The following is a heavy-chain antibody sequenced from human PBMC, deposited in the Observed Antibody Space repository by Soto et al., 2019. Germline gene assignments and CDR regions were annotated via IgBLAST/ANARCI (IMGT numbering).Heavy chain of an antibody. CDR1: GGTFSSYA. CDR2: IIPIFGTA. V-gene: IGHV1-69*01. D-gene: IGHD3-22*01. CDR3: ARGVHYDRSAYDDFY. J-gene: IGHJ4*02. Sequence: QVQLVQSGAAVKKPGSSVKVSCKASGGTFSSYAIDWVRQAPGQGLEWMGGIIPIFGTANYAQKFQGRITITADESTSTAYMELRSLRSEDTAVYYCARGVHYDRSAYDDFYWGQGTLVTVSS.